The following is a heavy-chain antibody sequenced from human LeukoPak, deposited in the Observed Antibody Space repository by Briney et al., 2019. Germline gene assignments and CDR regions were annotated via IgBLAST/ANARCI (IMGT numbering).Heavy chain of an antibody. CDR3: ARDNSVGDIAWWFDP. J-gene: IGHJ5*02. CDR1: GYTFTSYK. V-gene: IGHV1-46*01. D-gene: IGHD3-16*02. CDR2: IHPSGGST. Sequence: ASVKVSRKASGYTFTSYKMHWVRQAPGQGLEWMGIIHPSGGSTSYAQKFQGRVTMTRDMSTSTVYMELSSLRSEDTAVYYCARDNSVGDIAWWFDPWGQGTLVTVSS.